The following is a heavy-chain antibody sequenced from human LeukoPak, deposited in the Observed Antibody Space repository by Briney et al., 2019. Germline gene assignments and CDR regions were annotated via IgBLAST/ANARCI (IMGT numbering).Heavy chain of an antibody. CDR1: GYTFTSYY. V-gene: IGHV1-46*01. CDR3: ARGNSVEDAAWWFDP. Sequence: ASVKVSCKASGYTFTSYYMHWVRQAPGQGLEWMGIINPSGGSTSYAQKFQGRVTMTRDTSTSTDYMDLSSLRSEDTAVYYCARGNSVEDAAWWFDPWGRGTLVTVSS. J-gene: IGHJ5*02. D-gene: IGHD2-15*01. CDR2: INPSGGST.